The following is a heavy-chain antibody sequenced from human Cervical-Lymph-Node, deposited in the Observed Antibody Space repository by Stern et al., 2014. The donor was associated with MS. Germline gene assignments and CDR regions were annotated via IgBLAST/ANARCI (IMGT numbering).Heavy chain of an antibody. D-gene: IGHD3-10*01. CDR2: SSAYNGNT. V-gene: IGHV1-18*01. Sequence: QVQLVQSGAEVKKPGASVKVSCKASGYTFTSYGISWVRQAPGQGLEWMGWSSAYNGNTNYAQKVQGRGTMTTDTSTSTAYMELRSLRSDDTAVYYCARATHYGSGSYYYGMDVWGQGTTVTVSS. CDR3: ARATHYGSGSYYYGMDV. J-gene: IGHJ6*02. CDR1: GYTFTSYG.